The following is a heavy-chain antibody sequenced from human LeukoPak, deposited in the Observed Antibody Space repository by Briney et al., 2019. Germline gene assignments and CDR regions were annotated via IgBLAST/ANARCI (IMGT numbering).Heavy chain of an antibody. CDR3: ARPAEMATSPFDY. CDR2: IYPDDSDT. V-gene: IGHV5-51*01. D-gene: IGHD5-24*01. Sequence: GESLKISCKGSGYRFADYWIAWVRQVPGQGLEWMGIIYPDDSDTRYSPSFLGQVTISADKSISTAYLQWSSLKASDTAIYYCARPAEMATSPFDYWGQGTLVTVSS. J-gene: IGHJ4*02. CDR1: GYRFADYW.